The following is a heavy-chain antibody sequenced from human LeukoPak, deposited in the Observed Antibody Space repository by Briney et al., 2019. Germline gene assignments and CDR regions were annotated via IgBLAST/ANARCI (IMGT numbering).Heavy chain of an antibody. CDR1: GGSISSSSYY. CDR2: IYYSGST. Sequence: SETLSLTCTVSGGSISSSSYYWGWIRQPPGKGLEWIGSIYYSGSTYYSPSLKSRVTISVDTSKNQFSLKLSSVTAADTAVYYCARIGYSSGWSFDYWGQGTLVTVSS. V-gene: IGHV4-39*01. CDR3: ARIGYSSGWSFDY. D-gene: IGHD6-19*01. J-gene: IGHJ4*02.